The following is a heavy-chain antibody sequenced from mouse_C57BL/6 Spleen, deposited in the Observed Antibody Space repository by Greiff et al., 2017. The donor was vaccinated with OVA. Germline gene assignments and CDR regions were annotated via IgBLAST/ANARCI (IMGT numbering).Heavy chain of an antibody. CDR3: ARRGIYYGNYGGFDY. CDR1: GFSLSTSGMG. CDR2: IYWDDDK. Sequence: QVTLKESGPGILQSSQTLSLTCSFSGFSLSTSGMGVSWIRQPSGKGLEWLAHIYWDDDKRYNPSLKSRLAISKDTSRNQVFLKITSVDTADTATYYCARRGIYYGNYGGFDYWGQGTTLTVSS. D-gene: IGHD2-1*01. J-gene: IGHJ2*01. V-gene: IGHV8-12*01.